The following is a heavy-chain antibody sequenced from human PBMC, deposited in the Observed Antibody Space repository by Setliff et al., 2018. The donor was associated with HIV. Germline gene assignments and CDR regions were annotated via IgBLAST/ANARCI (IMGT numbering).Heavy chain of an antibody. V-gene: IGHV3-73*01. J-gene: IGHJ5*02. D-gene: IGHD3-22*01. Sequence: PGGSLRLSCAASGFSVSDDWMSWVRQASGKGLEWVGRIGSKANSYATAYAASVKGRFTTSREDSKNTAYLQMNSLKTEDTAVYYCKADSSGYPWGQGTLVTVSS. CDR1: GFSVSDDW. CDR2: IGSKANSYAT. CDR3: KADSSGYP.